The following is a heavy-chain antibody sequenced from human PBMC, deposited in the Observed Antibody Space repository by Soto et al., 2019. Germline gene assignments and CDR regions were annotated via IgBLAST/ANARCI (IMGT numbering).Heavy chain of an antibody. CDR1: GFTFSSYS. J-gene: IGHJ4*02. V-gene: IGHV3-48*01. CDR3: AKPDTEKLITFGGVTMAL. D-gene: IGHD3-16*01. CDR2: ISSSSSTI. Sequence: QPGGSLRLSCAASGFTFSSYSMNWVRQAPGKGLEWVSYISSSSSTIYYADSVKGRFTISRDNAKNSLYLQMNSLRAEDTAVYYCAKPDTEKLITFGGVTMALWGQGTLVTVSS.